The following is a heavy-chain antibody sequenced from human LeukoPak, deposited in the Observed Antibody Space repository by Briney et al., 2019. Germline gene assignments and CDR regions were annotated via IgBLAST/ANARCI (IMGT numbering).Heavy chain of an antibody. D-gene: IGHD6-19*01. CDR3: AREGIAVAGNWFDP. CDR1: GFTFSSYE. J-gene: IGHJ5*02. Sequence: GGSLRLSCAASGFTFSSYEMNWVRQAPGKGLEWVSYISSSGSTIYYADSVKGRFTISRDNAKNSLYLQTNSLRAEDTAVYYCAREGIAVAGNWFDPWGQGTLVTVPS. V-gene: IGHV3-48*03. CDR2: ISSSGSTI.